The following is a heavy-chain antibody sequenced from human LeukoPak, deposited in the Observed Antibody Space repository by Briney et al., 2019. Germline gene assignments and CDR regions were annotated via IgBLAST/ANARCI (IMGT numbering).Heavy chain of an antibody. Sequence: GRSLRLSCAASGFTFSSYAMHWVRQAPGKGLEWVAVISYDGSNKYYADSVKGRFTISRGNSKNTLYLQMNSLRAEDTAVYYCARDNCSSTSCHDYYYGMDVWGKGTTVTVSS. CDR3: ARDNCSSTSCHDYYYGMDV. J-gene: IGHJ6*04. CDR2: ISYDGSNK. V-gene: IGHV3-30*04. D-gene: IGHD2-2*01. CDR1: GFTFSSYA.